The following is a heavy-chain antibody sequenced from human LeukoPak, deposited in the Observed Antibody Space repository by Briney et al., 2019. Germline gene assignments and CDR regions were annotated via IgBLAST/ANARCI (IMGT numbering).Heavy chain of an antibody. J-gene: IGHJ4*02. CDR1: GYTFTSYG. Sequence: ASVKVSCKASGYTFTSYGISWVRQAPGQGLEWMGWISAYNGNTNYAQNFQGSVTMTRDTSITTAYMELSSLRSDDTAVYYCARDRAQQWPTVFSNWGQGTLVTVSS. V-gene: IGHV1-18*01. CDR2: ISAYNGNT. CDR3: ARDRAQQWPTVFSN. D-gene: IGHD6-19*01.